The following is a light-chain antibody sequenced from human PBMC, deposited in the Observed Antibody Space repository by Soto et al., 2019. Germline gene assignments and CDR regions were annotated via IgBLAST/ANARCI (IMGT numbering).Light chain of an antibody. Sequence: ILMAQSPATLSVSPGERATLSCRASQSVSSNLAWYQQKPGQAPRLLIYSASTRATAIPARFSGSGSGTAFTLTISSLQSEDCALYYCQQYNNWPGTFGQGTKVDIK. J-gene: IGKJ1*01. V-gene: IGKV3-15*01. CDR1: QSVSSN. CDR3: QQYNNWPGT. CDR2: SAS.